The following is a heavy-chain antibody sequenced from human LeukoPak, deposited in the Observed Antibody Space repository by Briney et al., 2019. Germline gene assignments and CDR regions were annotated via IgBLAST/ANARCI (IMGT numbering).Heavy chain of an antibody. CDR3: ARDYCSSTSCYTSWFDP. CDR2: ISAYNGNT. V-gene: IGHV1-18*01. CDR1: GYTFTSYG. J-gene: IGHJ5*02. D-gene: IGHD2-2*02. Sequence: ASVKVSCKASGYTFTSYGISWVRQAPGQGLEWMGWISAYNGNTNYAQKLQGRVTMTTDTSTSTAYMELRSLRSDDTAVYYCARDYCSSTSCYTSWFDPWGQGTLVTVSS.